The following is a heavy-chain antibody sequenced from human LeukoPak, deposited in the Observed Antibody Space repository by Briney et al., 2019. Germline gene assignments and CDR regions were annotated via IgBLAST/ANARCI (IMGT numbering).Heavy chain of an antibody. CDR2: TSSSDSGT. J-gene: IGHJ4*02. V-gene: IGHV3-23*01. CDR3: AGAGRAVLTGYSFGY. CDR1: GFTFDDYG. Sequence: PGGSLRLSCAASGFTFDDYGMSWVRQAPGKGLEWVSATSSSDSGTYYADSVRGRFTISRDNSKNRLYLQMNSLRAEDTAVYYCAGAGRAVLTGYSFGYWGQGTLVTVSS. D-gene: IGHD3-9*01.